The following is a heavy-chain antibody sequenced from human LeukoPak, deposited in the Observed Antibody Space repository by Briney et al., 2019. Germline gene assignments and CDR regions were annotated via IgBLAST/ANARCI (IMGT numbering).Heavy chain of an antibody. V-gene: IGHV1-46*01. CDR3: AKIAARDTGEGY. D-gene: IGHD6-6*01. J-gene: IGHJ4*02. CDR1: GYTFTSNH. Sequence: ASVKVSCKASGYTFTSNHIHWVRQAPGQGLEWMGVINPGGDSTSYAPNFQGRVTVTRDTSTSTVYMELSSLRSEDTAIYYCAKIAARDTGEGYWGQGTLVTVSS. CDR2: INPGGDST.